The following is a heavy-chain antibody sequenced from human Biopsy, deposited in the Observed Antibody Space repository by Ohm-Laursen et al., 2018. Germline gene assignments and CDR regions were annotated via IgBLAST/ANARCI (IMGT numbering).Heavy chain of an antibody. J-gene: IGHJ4*02. Sequence: GTLSLTCEVSGESFSDYYWSWIRQSPGKGLEWIGEINHRGRSSYSPSLQSRVAISVDASKNQFSLNMKSVTAADTAVYFCAREGGGLLPIRLTDFWGPGMMVTVSS. CDR2: INHRGRS. CDR3: AREGGGLLPIRLTDF. D-gene: IGHD1-26*01. CDR1: GESFSDYY. V-gene: IGHV4-34*01.